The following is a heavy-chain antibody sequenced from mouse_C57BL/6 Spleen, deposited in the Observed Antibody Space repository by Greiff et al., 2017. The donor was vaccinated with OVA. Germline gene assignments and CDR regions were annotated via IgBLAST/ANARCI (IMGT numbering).Heavy chain of an antibody. D-gene: IGHD3-3*01. CDR2: INYDGSST. Sequence: EVNLVESEGGLVQPGSSMKLSCTASGFTFSDYYMAWVRQVPEKGLEWVANINYDGSSTYYLDSLKSRFIISRDNAKNILYLQMSSLKSEDTATYYCARDQGWDGYFDVWGTGTTVTVSS. V-gene: IGHV5-16*01. CDR3: ARDQGWDGYFDV. CDR1: GFTFSDYY. J-gene: IGHJ1*03.